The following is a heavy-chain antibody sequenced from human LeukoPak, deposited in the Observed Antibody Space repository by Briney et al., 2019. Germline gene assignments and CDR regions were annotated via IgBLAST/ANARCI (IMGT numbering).Heavy chain of an antibody. J-gene: IGHJ4*02. Sequence: TGGSLTLSCAASGFTFNNYDIHWVRQAPGKGLEWVAFISYDGRKKYYGDSVKGRFTISRDNSKNALYLQMNSLRAEDTAVYYCAGDWTNYFDFWGQGTLVTVSS. CDR1: GFTFNNYD. V-gene: IGHV3-30*03. D-gene: IGHD3/OR15-3a*01. CDR2: ISYDGRKK. CDR3: AGDWTNYFDF.